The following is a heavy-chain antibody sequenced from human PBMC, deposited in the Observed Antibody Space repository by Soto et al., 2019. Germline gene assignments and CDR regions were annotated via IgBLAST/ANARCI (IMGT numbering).Heavy chain of an antibody. CDR1: GFIFNTYS. V-gene: IGHV3-48*02. CDR2: ISGSSQTI. J-gene: IGHJ4*02. CDR3: ARTLSWRRGPFDS. Sequence: GGSLRLSCAASGFIFNTYSMNWVRLAPGKGLEWVSYISGSSQTIFYADSVRGRFTISRDNANNSTYLQMVSLRDEDTAVYYCARTLSWRRGPFDSWGQGTLVTVSS. D-gene: IGHD2-15*01.